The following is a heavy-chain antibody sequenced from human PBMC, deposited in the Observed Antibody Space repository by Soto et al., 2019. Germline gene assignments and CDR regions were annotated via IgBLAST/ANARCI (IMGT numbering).Heavy chain of an antibody. V-gene: IGHV3-21*01. CDR2: ISSTTNYI. J-gene: IGHJ4*02. CDR3: ARESEDLTSNFDY. Sequence: GGSLRLSCAASGFTFTRYSMNWVRQAPGKGLEWVSSISSTTNYIYYTDSMKGRFTVSRDNAKNSVYLEMNSLSAEDTAVYYCARESEDLTSNFDYWGQGTLVTVSS. CDR1: GFTFTRYS.